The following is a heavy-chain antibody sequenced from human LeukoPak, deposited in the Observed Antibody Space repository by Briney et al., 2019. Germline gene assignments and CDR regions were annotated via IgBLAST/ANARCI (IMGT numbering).Heavy chain of an antibody. D-gene: IGHD6-19*01. Sequence: GGSLRLSCAASGFTFSTYWMSWARQALEKGLEWVAKMNQDGSAISYVDSVKGRFTISRDNAKNSLYLQMNSLRAEDTAVYYCASADSGRNSFAPWGQGTLVIVSS. J-gene: IGHJ5*02. CDR1: GFTFSTYW. CDR3: ASADSGRNSFAP. CDR2: MNQDGSAI. V-gene: IGHV3-7*01.